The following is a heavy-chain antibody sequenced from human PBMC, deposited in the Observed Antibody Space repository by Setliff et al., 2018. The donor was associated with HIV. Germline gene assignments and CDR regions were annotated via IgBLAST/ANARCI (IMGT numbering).Heavy chain of an antibody. V-gene: IGHV3-21*01. CDR3: ARGWGFIVATIRAVDY. CDR2: ISPSHDYI. D-gene: IGHD5-12*01. CDR1: GFTFSHYS. J-gene: IGHJ4*02. Sequence: PGGSLRLSCAASGFTFSHYSMNWVRQAPGKGLEWVSSISPSHDYIYYADSVKGRFTISRDNSKNTLDLQMNSLRAEDTAVYYCARGWGFIVATIRAVDYWGQGTLVTVSS.